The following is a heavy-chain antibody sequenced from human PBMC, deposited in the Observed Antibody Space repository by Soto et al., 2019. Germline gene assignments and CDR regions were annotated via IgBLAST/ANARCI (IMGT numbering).Heavy chain of an antibody. D-gene: IGHD1-7*01. CDR3: AKDRNYPRDQFHY. V-gene: IGHV3-23*01. CDR1: GFTFSTYA. J-gene: IGHJ4*02. Sequence: GGSLRLSCAASGFTFSTYALSWVRQAPGKGLGWASAISANGQGIYYADSVRGRFTISRDNSKNTIFLHMDSLRAEDTAVYYCAKDRNYPRDQFHYWGQGTLVTVS. CDR2: ISANGQGI.